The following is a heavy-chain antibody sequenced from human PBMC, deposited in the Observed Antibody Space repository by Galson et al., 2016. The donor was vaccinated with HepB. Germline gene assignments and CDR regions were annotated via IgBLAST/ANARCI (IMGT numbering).Heavy chain of an antibody. CDR2: IRGSGTGT. D-gene: IGHD6-19*01. Sequence: SLRLSCAASGFSISIYSMNWVRQAPGKGLEWVSAIRGSGTGTSYTDSVKGRFTISRDNSKNALYLQMNSLRAEDAAVYYCANISLVGYNSGWGGSFVIWGRGTMVTVSS. V-gene: IGHV3-23*01. CDR3: ANISLVGYNSGWGGSFVI. CDR1: GFSISIYS. J-gene: IGHJ3*02.